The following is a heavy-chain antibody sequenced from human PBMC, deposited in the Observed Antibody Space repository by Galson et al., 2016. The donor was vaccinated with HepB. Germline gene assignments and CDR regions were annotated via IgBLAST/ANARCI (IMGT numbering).Heavy chain of an antibody. CDR1: GFSLVTSGMS. J-gene: IGHJ4*02. CDR2: IDWDDDK. Sequence: PALVKPTQTLTLTCTFSGFSLVTSGMSVSWIRQPPGKALEWLALIDWDDDKNYITSLKTRLSISADTSKQQVVLTMTNMDPVDTGTYFCARSKGGAPFYFDFWGQGTLVSVS. D-gene: IGHD3-16*01. CDR3: ARSKGGAPFYFDF. V-gene: IGHV2-70*01.